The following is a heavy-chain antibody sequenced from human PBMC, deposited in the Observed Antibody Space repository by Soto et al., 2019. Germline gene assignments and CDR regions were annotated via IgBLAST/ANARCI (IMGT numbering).Heavy chain of an antibody. Sequence: RSLRLSCSACGFPFRLYAIQCVRPIPGKGLEWVAVISYDGSNKYYADSVKGRFTISRDNSKNTLYLQMNSLRAEDTAVYYCARAGYDFRSPANYWGQGTLVTIS. J-gene: IGHJ4*02. V-gene: IGHV3-30-3*01. CDR2: ISYDGSNK. D-gene: IGHD3-3*01. CDR1: GFPFRLYA. CDR3: ARAGYDFRSPANY.